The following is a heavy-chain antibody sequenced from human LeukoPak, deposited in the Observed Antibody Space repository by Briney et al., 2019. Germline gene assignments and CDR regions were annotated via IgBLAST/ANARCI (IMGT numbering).Heavy chain of an antibody. V-gene: IGHV1-18*01. CDR2: ISAYNGNT. CDR1: GYTFTSYG. CDR3: AKDRGPTGVGNAFDL. Sequence: GASVKVSCKASGYTFTSYGISWVRQAPGQGLEWMGWISAYNGNTNYAQKLQGRVTMTTDTSTSTAYMELRSLRSDDTAVYYCAKDRGPTGVGNAFDLWGQGTMVTVTS. D-gene: IGHD3-3*01. J-gene: IGHJ3*01.